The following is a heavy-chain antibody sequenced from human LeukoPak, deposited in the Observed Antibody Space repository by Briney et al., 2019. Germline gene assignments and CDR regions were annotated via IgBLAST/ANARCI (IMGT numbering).Heavy chain of an antibody. CDR1: GGSCSGYY. Sequence: SETLSITCAVYGGSCSGYYWSWIRQPPGKGLDRIGEINHSGSTNYNPSLKSRVTISVDTSKNQFSLKLSSVTAADTAVHYCARHARGYSYGPAKYFDLWVRGTLVAVSS. D-gene: IGHD5-18*01. J-gene: IGHJ2*01. CDR3: ARHARGYSYGPAKYFDL. CDR2: INHSGST. V-gene: IGHV4-34*01.